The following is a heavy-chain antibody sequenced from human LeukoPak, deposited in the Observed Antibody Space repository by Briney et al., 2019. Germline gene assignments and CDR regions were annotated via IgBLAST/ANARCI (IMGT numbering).Heavy chain of an antibody. CDR1: GFSVSNYY. V-gene: IGHV3-66*01. CDR2: ISTGGGT. CDR3: ARGGITDYGDYSSFDY. Sequence: GGSLRLSCVASGFSVSNYYMSWVRQAPGKGLEWVSVISTGGGTSYTDSVKGRFTFSRDNSKDTLFLQMNSLRAEDTAVYYCARGGITDYGDYSSFDYWGQGTLLTVSS. J-gene: IGHJ4*02. D-gene: IGHD4-17*01.